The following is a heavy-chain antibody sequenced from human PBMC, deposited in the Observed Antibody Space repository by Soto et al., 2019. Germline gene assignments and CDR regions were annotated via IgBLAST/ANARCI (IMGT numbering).Heavy chain of an antibody. CDR3: AKEVVEEYYYYGMDV. Sequence: GGSLRLSCAASGFTFSSYAMSWVRQAPGKGLEWVSAISGSGGSTYYADSVKGRFTISRENSKNTLYLQMNSLRAEDTAVYYCAKEVVEEYYYYGMDVWGPGTAVTVYS. CDR1: GFTFSSYA. J-gene: IGHJ6*02. D-gene: IGHD2-15*01. V-gene: IGHV3-23*01. CDR2: ISGSGGST.